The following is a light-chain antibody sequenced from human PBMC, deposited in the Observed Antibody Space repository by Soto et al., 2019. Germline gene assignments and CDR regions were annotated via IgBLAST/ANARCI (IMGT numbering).Light chain of an antibody. J-gene: IGKJ4*01. V-gene: IGKV3-11*01. Sequence: EIVLTQSPATLSLSPGERATLSCRASQSVSTFLAWYQHKPGQAPRLLIYDASNRATGIPDRFRGSRSGAEFTLTINSLQSEDFAVYYCQPYNNWPLTFGGGTKVDIK. CDR2: DAS. CDR1: QSVSTF. CDR3: QPYNNWPLT.